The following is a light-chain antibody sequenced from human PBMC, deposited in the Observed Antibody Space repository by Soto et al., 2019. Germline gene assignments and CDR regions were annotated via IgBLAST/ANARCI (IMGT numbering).Light chain of an antibody. CDR2: DVN. J-gene: IGLJ1*01. CDR1: RSKFVGDNY. V-gene: IGLV2-11*01. Sequence: QSAPSPPRSVSRSPGHSLAISCTRPRSKFVGDNYVAWYKKHPGKAPRLVIFDVNKPSSGVPDCYLGSKSGNTASLTISGHQAEDEPDYSCCSYIGHCIDVFRTGT. CDR3: CSYIGHCIDV.